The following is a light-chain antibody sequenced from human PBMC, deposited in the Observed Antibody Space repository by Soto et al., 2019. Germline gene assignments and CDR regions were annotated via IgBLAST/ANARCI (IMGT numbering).Light chain of an antibody. V-gene: IGKV3-20*01. CDR1: QSVSSSY. J-gene: IGKJ2*01. CDR2: GAS. CDR3: QQYASSPYT. Sequence: EIVLTQSPGTLSLSPGERATLSCRASQSVSSSYLAWYQQKPGQAPRLLIYGASSRATGIPDRFSGSGSGTDVTLTISRLEPEDFAVYYCQQYASSPYTFGQGTKLQIK.